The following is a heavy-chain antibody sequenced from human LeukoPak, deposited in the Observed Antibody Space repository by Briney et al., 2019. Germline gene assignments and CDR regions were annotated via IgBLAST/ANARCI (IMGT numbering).Heavy chain of an antibody. Sequence: GGSLRLSCTVSGFTVSSDSMSWVRQAPGKGLEWVSFIYSGGSTHYSDSVKGRFTISRDNSKNTLYLQMNSLRAEDTAVYYRARDTKNYYYDSSGYGLDIWGQGTMVTVSS. CDR1: GFTVSSDS. D-gene: IGHD3-22*01. V-gene: IGHV3-53*01. CDR2: IYSGGST. CDR3: ARDTKNYYYDSSGYGLDI. J-gene: IGHJ3*02.